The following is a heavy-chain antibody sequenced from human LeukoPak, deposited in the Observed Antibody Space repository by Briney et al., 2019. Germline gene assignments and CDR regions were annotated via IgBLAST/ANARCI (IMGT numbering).Heavy chain of an antibody. J-gene: IGHJ4*02. CDR3: ARDRAWNYFDY. Sequence: GGSLRLSCAASGFTFSSYWMTWVRQAPGKGLEWVANIKQDGSEKYYVDSVKGRFTISRDNAMNSLYLLMNSLRAEDTAVYYCARDRAWNYFDYWGQGTLVTVSS. V-gene: IGHV3-7*03. CDR1: GFTFSSYW. D-gene: IGHD3-3*01. CDR2: IKQDGSEK.